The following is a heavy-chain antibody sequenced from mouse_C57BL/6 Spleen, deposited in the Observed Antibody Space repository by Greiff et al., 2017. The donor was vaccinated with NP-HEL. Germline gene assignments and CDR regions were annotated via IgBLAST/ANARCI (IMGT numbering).Heavy chain of an antibody. D-gene: IGHD1-1*01. CDR2: IRSKSNNYAT. CDR3: VGHSDYYGSPWFAY. Sequence: DVMLVESGGGLVQPKGSLKLSCAASGFSFNTYAMNWVRQAPGKGLEWVARIRSKSNNYATYYADSVKDRFTISRDDSESMLYLQMNNLKTEDTAMYSCVGHSDYYGSPWFAYWGQGTLVTVSA. CDR1: GFSFNTYA. V-gene: IGHV10-1*01. J-gene: IGHJ3*01.